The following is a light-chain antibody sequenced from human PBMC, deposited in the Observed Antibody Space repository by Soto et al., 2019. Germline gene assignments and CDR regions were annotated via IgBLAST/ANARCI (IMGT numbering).Light chain of an antibody. J-gene: IGKJ1*01. V-gene: IGKV3-20*01. CDR3: HQYSSSTKT. CDR1: QSVSSTY. Sequence: EIVLTQSPGTLSLSPGERATLSCRASQSVSSTYLAWYQQRPGQAPRLLIYGASSRATGIPDRFSGSRSGTDFTLTISRLEPEDFAVYYGHQYSSSTKTFGHGTKVEIK. CDR2: GAS.